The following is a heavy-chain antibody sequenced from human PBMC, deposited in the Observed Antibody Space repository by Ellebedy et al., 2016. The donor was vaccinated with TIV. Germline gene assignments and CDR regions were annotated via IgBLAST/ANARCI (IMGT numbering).Heavy chain of an antibody. CDR3: AREYTVPTLRFDP. D-gene: IGHD4-17*01. J-gene: IGHJ5*02. CDR2: INPNSGGA. Sequence: AASVKVSCKASGYTFTGYYIHWVRQASRQGLEWIGWINPNSGGATYAQRFQGRVTMTRDTSISTVYMELSRLRSDDTAMYYCAREYTVPTLRFDPWGQGTLVTVSS. CDR1: GYTFTGYY. V-gene: IGHV1-2*02.